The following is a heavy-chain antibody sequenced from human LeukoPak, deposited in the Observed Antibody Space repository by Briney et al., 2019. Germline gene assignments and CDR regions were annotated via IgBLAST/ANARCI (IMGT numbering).Heavy chain of an antibody. J-gene: IGHJ4*02. Sequence: ASVKVSCKASGYTFTTFVISWVRQAPGQGLEWMGWITTYNGNTNYAPRLQGRVTMTTDTSTSTAYMELRSLRSDDTAVYYCARGYDPFDYWGQGTLVTVSS. CDR1: GYTFTTFV. D-gene: IGHD3-16*01. CDR2: ITTYNGNT. CDR3: ARGYDPFDY. V-gene: IGHV1-18*01.